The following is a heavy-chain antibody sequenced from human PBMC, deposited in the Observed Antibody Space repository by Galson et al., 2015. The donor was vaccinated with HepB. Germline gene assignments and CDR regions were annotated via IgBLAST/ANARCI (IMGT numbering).Heavy chain of an antibody. D-gene: IGHD6-6*01. V-gene: IGHV3-23*01. CDR2: FGTGGDKT. CDR3: AKKLFVPTDC. J-gene: IGHJ4*02. CDR1: GFALSNYG. Sequence: SLRLSCAASGFALSNYGMNWVRQAPGKGLEWVSGFGTGGDKTSYADSVKGRFTISRDNSRNTLYLQMNSLRAEDTAVYYCAKKLFVPTDCWGQGTLVTVSS.